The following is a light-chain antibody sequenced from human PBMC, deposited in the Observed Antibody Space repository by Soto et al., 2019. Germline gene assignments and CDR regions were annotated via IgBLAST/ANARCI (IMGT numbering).Light chain of an antibody. Sequence: QSALTQPASVSGSPEQSITISCTGTSSDVGAYNLVSWYRQYPGKAPKLIIYEGNKRPSGVSNRFSGPKSGNTASLTISGLQAEDEADYYCFSYAGGSTFVFGTGTKVTVL. CDR3: FSYAGGSTFV. V-gene: IGLV2-23*03. CDR1: SSDVGAYNL. J-gene: IGLJ1*01. CDR2: EGN.